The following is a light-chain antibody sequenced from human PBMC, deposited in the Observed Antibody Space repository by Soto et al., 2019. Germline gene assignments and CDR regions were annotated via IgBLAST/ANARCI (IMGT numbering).Light chain of an antibody. J-gene: IGKJ2*01. CDR1: QSIGNNQ. Sequence: IVMTQSPATLSVSPGERATLSCRASQSIGNNQLAWYQQKPGQAPRLLIYAASSRAAGIPDRFGGSGSGTDFTLTISRLAPEDFAVYYCQQHGYLPYTFAQGTKVDIK. CDR3: QQHGYLPYT. V-gene: IGKV3-20*01. CDR2: AAS.